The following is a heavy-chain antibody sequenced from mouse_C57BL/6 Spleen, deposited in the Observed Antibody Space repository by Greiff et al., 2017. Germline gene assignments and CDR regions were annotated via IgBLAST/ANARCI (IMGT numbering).Heavy chain of an antibody. V-gene: IGHV1-85*01. CDR2: IYPRDGST. CDR3: ARCITTLVCSDY. D-gene: IGHD1-1*01. J-gene: IGHJ2*01. CDR1: GYTFTSYD. Sequence: VQLVESGPELVKPGASVKLSCKASGYTFTSYDINWVKQRPGQGLEWIGRIYPRDGSTKYNEKFKGKATLTVDKSSSTAYMELHSLTSEDSEVDFCARCITTLVCSDYWGQGTTLTVSS.